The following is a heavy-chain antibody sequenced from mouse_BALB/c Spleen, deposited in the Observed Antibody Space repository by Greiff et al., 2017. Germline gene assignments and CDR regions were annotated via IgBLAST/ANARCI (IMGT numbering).Heavy chain of an antibody. Sequence: EVHLVESGGGLVKPGGSLKLSCAASGFTFSSYAMSWVRQSPEKRLEWVAEISSGGSYTYYPDTVTGRFTISRDNAKNTLYLEMSSLRSEDTAMYYCARDIYGNYAMDYWGQGTSVTVSS. J-gene: IGHJ4*01. CDR2: ISSGGSYT. CDR1: GFTFSSYA. D-gene: IGHD2-1*01. CDR3: ARDIYGNYAMDY. V-gene: IGHV5-9-4*01.